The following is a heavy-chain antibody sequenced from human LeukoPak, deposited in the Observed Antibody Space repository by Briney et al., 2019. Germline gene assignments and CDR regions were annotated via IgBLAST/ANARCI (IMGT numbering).Heavy chain of an antibody. J-gene: IGHJ4*02. CDR3: ATSPIFYYDSSGNTGSYFDY. V-gene: IGHV1-24*01. CDR2: FDPEDGET. CDR1: GYTLTELS. D-gene: IGHD3-22*01. Sequence: ASVKVSCKVSGYTLTELSMHWVRQAPGKGLEWMGGFDPEDGETIYAQKFQGRVTMTEDTSTDTAYMELSSLRSEDTAVYYCATSPIFYYDSSGNTGSYFDYWGQGTLVTVSS.